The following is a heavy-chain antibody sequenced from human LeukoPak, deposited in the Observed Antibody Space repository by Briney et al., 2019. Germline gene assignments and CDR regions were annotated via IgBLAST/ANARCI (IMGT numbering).Heavy chain of an antibody. CDR1: GGSISSYY. J-gene: IGHJ3*01. CDR2: IYTSGST. V-gene: IGHV4-4*07. CDR3: ATSPSSSSGFSDAFTL. Sequence: SETLSLTCTGSGGSISSYYWSWIRQPAGKGLEWIGRIYTSGSTNYNPFLKSRVTMSVDTSNNQFSLKLRSVTAADQAYYYSATSPSSSSGFSDAFTLWGQGTMVTVSS. D-gene: IGHD6-13*01.